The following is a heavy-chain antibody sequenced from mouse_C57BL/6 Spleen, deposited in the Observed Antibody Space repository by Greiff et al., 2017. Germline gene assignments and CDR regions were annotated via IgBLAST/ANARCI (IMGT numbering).Heavy chain of an antibody. CDR2: INPSSGYT. CDR1: GYTFTSYT. V-gene: IGHV1-4*01. Sequence: QVQLQQSGAELARPGASVKMSCKASGYTFTSYTMHWVKQRPGQGLEWIGYINPSSGYTKYNQKFKDKATLTADKSSSTAYMQLSSLTSEDSAVYYCARSYGSDWYFYVWGTGTTVTVSS. J-gene: IGHJ1*03. D-gene: IGHD1-1*01. CDR3: ARSYGSDWYFYV.